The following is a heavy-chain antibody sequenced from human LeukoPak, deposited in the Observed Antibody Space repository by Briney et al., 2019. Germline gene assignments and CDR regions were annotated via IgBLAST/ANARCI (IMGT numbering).Heavy chain of an antibody. J-gene: IGHJ6*03. D-gene: IGHD6-13*01. V-gene: IGHV3-20*04. CDR1: GFTFDDYG. CDR3: ARDLDSSWYNYYYMDV. CDR2: INWNGGST. Sequence: GGSLRLSCAASGFTFDDYGMSWVRQAPGKGLEWVSGINWNGGSTGYADSVKGRFTISRDNAKNSLYLQMNSLRAEDTAVYYCARDLDSSWYNYYYMDVWGKGTTVTVSS.